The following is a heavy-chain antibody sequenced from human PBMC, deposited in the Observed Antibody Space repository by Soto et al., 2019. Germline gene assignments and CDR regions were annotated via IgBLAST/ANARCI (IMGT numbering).Heavy chain of an antibody. CDR2: ISSSSSYT. CDR3: ARARRTESHYDSSGYTAEYFQY. J-gene: IGHJ1*01. Sequence: QVQLVESGGGLVKPGGSLRLSCAASGFTFSDYYMSWIRQAPGKGLEWVSYISSSSSYTNYADSVKGRFTISRDNAKNXPYPEXXSLRAEDTAVYYCARARRTESHYDSSGYTAEYFQYWGQGTLVTVSS. D-gene: IGHD3-22*01. V-gene: IGHV3-11*05. CDR1: GFTFSDYY.